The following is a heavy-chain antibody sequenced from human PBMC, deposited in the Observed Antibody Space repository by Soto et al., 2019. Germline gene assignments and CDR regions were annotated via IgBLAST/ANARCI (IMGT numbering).Heavy chain of an antibody. CDR1: GCTFISYP. J-gene: IGHJ6*02. Sequence: GAAVQDTFKATGCTFISYPSSWVRQAPGKGLEWMGGISASFGTANYAKKLQGRFTITADKSTSTAYMEMSSLRAEDTAVYYCAREECSRSYYSYYGMDVWGQGTTVTVSS. V-gene: IGHV1-69*06. CDR2: ISASFGTA. CDR3: AREECSRSYYSYYGMDV. D-gene: IGHD6-6*01.